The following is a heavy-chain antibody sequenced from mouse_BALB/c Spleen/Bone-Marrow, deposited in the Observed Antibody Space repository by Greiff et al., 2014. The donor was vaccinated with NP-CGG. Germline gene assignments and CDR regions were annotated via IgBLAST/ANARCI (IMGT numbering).Heavy chain of an antibody. CDR3: ARYYYGSSLFAY. D-gene: IGHD1-1*01. V-gene: IGHV14-3*02. CDR2: IDPANGNT. J-gene: IGHJ3*01. Sequence: VQLKESGAELVKPGASVKLSCTASGFNIKDTYMHWVKQRPEQGLEWIGRIDPANGNTKYDPKFQDKATITADTSSNTAYLQLSSLTSEDTAVYYCARYYYGSSLFAYWGQGTLVTVSA. CDR1: GFNIKDTY.